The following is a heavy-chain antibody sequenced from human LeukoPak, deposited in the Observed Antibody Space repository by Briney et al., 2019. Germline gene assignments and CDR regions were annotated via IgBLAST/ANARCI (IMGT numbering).Heavy chain of an antibody. CDR1: GGSISSYY. Sequence: SETLSLTCTVSGGSISSYYWSWIRQPPGKGLEWIGYIYYSGSTYYNPSLKSRVTISVDTSKNQFSLKLSSVTAADTAVYYCARGNYDFWSGYYGAHWFDPWGQGTLVTVSS. CDR3: ARGNYDFWSGYYGAHWFDP. D-gene: IGHD3-3*01. CDR2: IYYSGST. J-gene: IGHJ5*02. V-gene: IGHV4-59*06.